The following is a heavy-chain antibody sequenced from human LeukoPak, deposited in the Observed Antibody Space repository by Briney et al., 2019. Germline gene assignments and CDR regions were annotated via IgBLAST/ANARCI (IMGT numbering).Heavy chain of an antibody. CDR1: GGTFSSYA. CDR2: IIPIFGTS. V-gene: IGHV1-69*05. CDR3: ASTLPSIVGAKR. Sequence: SVKVSGKASGGTFSSYAISWVRQAPGQGLELKGGIIPIFGTSNYAQKFHGRVTITTDESTSTAYMELSRLRSEDTAVYYGASTLPSIVGAKRWGQGTLVTVSS. J-gene: IGHJ4*02. D-gene: IGHD1-26*01.